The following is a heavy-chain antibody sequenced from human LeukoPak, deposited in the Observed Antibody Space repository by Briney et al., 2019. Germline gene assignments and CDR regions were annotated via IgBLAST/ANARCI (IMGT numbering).Heavy chain of an antibody. CDR1: GGSFSGYY. V-gene: IGHV4-34*01. CDR3: ARGNRVGYCSGGSCYKLNWFDP. J-gene: IGHJ5*02. Sequence: SETLSLTCAVYGGSFSGYYWSWIRQPPGKGLEWIGEINPSGSTNYNPSLKRRVTISVDTSKNQFSLKLSSVTAADTAVYYCARGNRVGYCSGGSCYKLNWFDPWGQGTLVTVSS. D-gene: IGHD2-15*01. CDR2: INPSGST.